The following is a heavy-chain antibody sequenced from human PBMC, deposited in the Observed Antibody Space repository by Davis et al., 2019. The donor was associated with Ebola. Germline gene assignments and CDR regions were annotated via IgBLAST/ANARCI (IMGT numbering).Heavy chain of an antibody. CDR2: IKQDGSDR. CDR3: VRDNGYSSG. CDR1: GFTFTDYY. V-gene: IGHV3-7*01. J-gene: IGHJ4*02. Sequence: GESLKISCEASGFTFTDYYISWVRQAPGKGLEWVANIKQDGSDRFYVDSVKGRFTISRDNAKNSLYLQMNSLRVEDTAVYYCVRDNGYSSGWGQGTLVTVSS. D-gene: IGHD6-19*01.